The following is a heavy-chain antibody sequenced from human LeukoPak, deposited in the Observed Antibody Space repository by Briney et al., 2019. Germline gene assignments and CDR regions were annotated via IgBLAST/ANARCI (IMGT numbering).Heavy chain of an antibody. CDR1: GFTFSSYG. V-gene: IGHV3-21*05. D-gene: IGHD1-26*01. Sequence: KSGGSLKLSCAASGFTFSSYGINWVRQAPGKGLEWLSYLSPGGTYINYADSVRGRFTVSRDNAKNSVYLQMSGLRAEDTALYYCARDRGGRRFFDYWGQGTLVTVSS. CDR3: ARDRGGRRFFDY. CDR2: LSPGGTYI. J-gene: IGHJ4*02.